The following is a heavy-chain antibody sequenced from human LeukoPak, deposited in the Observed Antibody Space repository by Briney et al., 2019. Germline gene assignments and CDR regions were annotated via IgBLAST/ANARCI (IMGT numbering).Heavy chain of an antibody. J-gene: IGHJ6*02. CDR2: IITTNSYT. V-gene: IGHV3-11*05. Sequence: GGSLRLSCAASGFTFTTYYMSWIGQAPAKGREGLSYIITTNSYTNYAHSVKGRLTISRDNAKNSVFLKMNSLKAEDTAVYYCARENTYGSGTYYYYGIDVWGQGTTVSVSS. D-gene: IGHD3-10*01. CDR3: ARENTYGSGTYYYYGIDV. CDR1: GFTFTTYY.